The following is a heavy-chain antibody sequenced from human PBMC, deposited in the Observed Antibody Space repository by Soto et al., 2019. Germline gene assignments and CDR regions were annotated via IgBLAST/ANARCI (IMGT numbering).Heavy chain of an antibody. J-gene: IGHJ6*02. V-gene: IGHV3-23*01. Sequence: GCSLRLSCAASGLTFSSSAMSWVRQAPGKGLEWVSAISGSGGSTYYADSVKGRFTISRDNSKNTLYLQMNSLRAEDTAVYYCAKRERAAGPYYYYYGMDVWGQGTTVTVSS. CDR3: AKRERAAGPYYYYYGMDV. D-gene: IGHD6-13*01. CDR1: GLTFSSSA. CDR2: ISGSGGST.